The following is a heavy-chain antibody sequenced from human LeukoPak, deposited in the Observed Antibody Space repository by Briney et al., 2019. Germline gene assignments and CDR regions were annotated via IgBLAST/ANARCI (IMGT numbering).Heavy chain of an antibody. V-gene: IGHV1-8*02. CDR2: MNPNSGNT. CDR1: GGTFSSYA. Sequence: ASVKVSCKASGGTFSSYAISWVRQAPGQGLEWMGWMNPNSGNTGYAQKFQGRVTMTRNTSISTAYMELSSLRSEDTAVYYCARGEWFQGPNFDYWGQGTLVTVSS. CDR3: ARGEWFQGPNFDY. J-gene: IGHJ4*02. D-gene: IGHD3-3*01.